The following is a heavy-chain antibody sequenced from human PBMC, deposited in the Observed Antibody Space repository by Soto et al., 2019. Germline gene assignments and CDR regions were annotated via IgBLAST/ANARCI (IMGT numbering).Heavy chain of an antibody. J-gene: IGHJ6*02. CDR2: ISYDGSNK. D-gene: IGHD6-13*01. Sequence: GGSLRLSCAASGFTFSSYGMHWVRQAPGKGLEWVAVISYDGSNKYYADSVKGRFTISRDNSKNTLYLQMNSLRAEDTAVYYCAKEARIAAAGTYYYYGMDVWGQGTTVTVSS. CDR1: GFTFSSYG. CDR3: AKEARIAAAGTYYYYGMDV. V-gene: IGHV3-30*18.